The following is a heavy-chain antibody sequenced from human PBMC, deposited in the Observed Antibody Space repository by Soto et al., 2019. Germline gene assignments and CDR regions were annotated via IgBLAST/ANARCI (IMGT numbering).Heavy chain of an antibody. CDR1: GYTFTSYG. J-gene: IGHJ3*02. Sequence: GASVKVSCKASGYTFTSYGISWVRQAPGQGLEWMGWISAYNGNTNYAQKLQGRVTMTTDTSTSTAYMELRSLRSDASAVYYSPRFISVAGKVGPPHATDISGTATTDTVSS. CDR3: PRFISVAGKVGPPHATDI. V-gene: IGHV1-18*01. D-gene: IGHD6-19*01. CDR2: ISAYNGNT.